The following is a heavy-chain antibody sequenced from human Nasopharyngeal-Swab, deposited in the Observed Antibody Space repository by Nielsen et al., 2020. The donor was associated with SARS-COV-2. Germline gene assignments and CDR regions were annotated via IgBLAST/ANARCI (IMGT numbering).Heavy chain of an antibody. J-gene: IGHJ5*01. CDR2: IKEDGSEK. D-gene: IGHD1-26*01. CDR1: GLIFTNYW. Sequence: GGSLRLSCAGSGLIFTNYWMTWIRQAPGKGPEWVASIKEDGSEKDYVDSVKGRFTIPRDNAKNMLYLQMNSLRAEDTAVYHCARGGRTFDSWGQGTLVTVSS. CDR3: ARGGRTFDS. V-gene: IGHV3-7*03.